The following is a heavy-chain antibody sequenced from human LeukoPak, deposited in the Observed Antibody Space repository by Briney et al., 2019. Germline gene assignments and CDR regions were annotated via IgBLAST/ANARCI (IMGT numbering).Heavy chain of an antibody. CDR1: GHSLTSYW. V-gene: IGHV5-10-1*01. CDR2: IDPSDSYT. D-gene: IGHD3-10*01. Sequence: PGECLKISCKGSGHSLTSYWISWVRQMPGKGLEWMGRIDPSDSYTNYSPSFQGHVTISADKSISTAYLQWSSLTASDTAMYYCARTSWFGVDYWGQGTLVTVSS. CDR3: ARTSWFGVDY. J-gene: IGHJ4*02.